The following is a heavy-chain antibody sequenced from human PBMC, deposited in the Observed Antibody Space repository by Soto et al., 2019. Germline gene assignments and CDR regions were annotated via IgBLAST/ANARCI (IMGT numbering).Heavy chain of an antibody. J-gene: IGHJ4*02. CDR1: GFTFTTYS. CDR3: ARETGVVVIVKGEFEF. V-gene: IGHV1-18*04. Sequence: QVQLVQSGPEVKNPGASVKVSCKAPGFTFTTYSFSWVRQAPGQALEWIGWISANNGKTVYAQKFQDRVTMTTDTSTSTAHLELRSLKTDDTAVYYCARETGVVVIVKGEFEFWGQGTLVTVSS. D-gene: IGHD2-15*01. CDR2: ISANNGKT.